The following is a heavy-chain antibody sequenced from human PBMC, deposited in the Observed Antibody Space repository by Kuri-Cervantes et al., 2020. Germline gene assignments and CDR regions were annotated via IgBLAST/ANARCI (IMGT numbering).Heavy chain of an antibody. CDR1: GGSFSGYY. Sequence: SETLSLTCAVYGGSFSGYYWSWIRQPPGKGLEWIGEINHSGSTNYNPSLKSRVTISVDTSKNRFSLKLSSVTAADTAVYYCARGADYYDSSGYYTPHDAFDIWGQGTMVTVSS. V-gene: IGHV4-34*01. D-gene: IGHD3-22*01. CDR2: INHSGST. J-gene: IGHJ3*02. CDR3: ARGADYYDSSGYYTPHDAFDI.